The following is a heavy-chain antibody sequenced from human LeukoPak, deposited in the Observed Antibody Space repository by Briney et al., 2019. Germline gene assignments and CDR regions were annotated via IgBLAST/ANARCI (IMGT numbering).Heavy chain of an antibody. V-gene: IGHV1-46*01. CDR2: INPSGGST. CDR3: ARVISDYGDYPDYYYYMDV. CDR1: GYTFTSYY. D-gene: IGHD4-17*01. Sequence: ASVKVSCKASGYTFTSYYMHWVRQAPGQGLEWMGIINPSGGSTSYAQKFQGRVTMTRDTSTSTVYMELSSLRSEDTAVYYCARVISDYGDYPDYYYYMDVWGKGTTVTISS. J-gene: IGHJ6*03.